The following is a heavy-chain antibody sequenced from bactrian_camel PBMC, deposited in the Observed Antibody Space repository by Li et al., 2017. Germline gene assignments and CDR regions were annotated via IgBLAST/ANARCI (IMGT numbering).Heavy chain of an antibody. CDR3: VGVIASLVPPS. CDR1: EFTLPYW. Sequence: HVQLVESGGGLVQPGGSLNLTCVGSEFTLPYWMSWVRQAPGKGFECVASIYTGGQTKTTYYSDSMKGRVTISKGDSKNTLHLQMDSLKPEDTAVCYCVGVIASLVPPSWGLGTQVTVS. V-gene: IGHV3S6*01. CDR2: IYTGGQTKTT. J-gene: IGHJ4*01. D-gene: IGHD6*01.